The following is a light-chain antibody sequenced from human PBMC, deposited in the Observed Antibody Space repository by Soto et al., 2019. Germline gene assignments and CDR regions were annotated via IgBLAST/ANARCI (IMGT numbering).Light chain of an antibody. V-gene: IGKV1-5*03. CDR1: QTISTW. CDR2: KAS. J-gene: IGKJ2*01. Sequence: DIAMTQSPSTLSASIGDRLTITCRVSQTISTWLAWYQQKPGKAPNLLIYKASTLQSGVPSRFSGSGSGTEFTLTITNLQPEDFAIFYCQQYSTFPLTFGQGTQVEIK. CDR3: QQYSTFPLT.